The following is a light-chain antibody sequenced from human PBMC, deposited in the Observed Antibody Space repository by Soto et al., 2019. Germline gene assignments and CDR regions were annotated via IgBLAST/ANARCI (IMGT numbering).Light chain of an antibody. CDR2: EVS. CDR3: MQSKQLPPT. J-gene: IGKJ5*01. Sequence: DVVMTQTPLSLSVAPGQPASISCKSSQSLLHITGETFLFWYLQKPGQSPQLLIYEVSTRVAGVPDRFSVRESGTDCTLEISRVETDDVVIYYCMQSKQLPPTFGQGTR. V-gene: IGKV2D-29*02. CDR1: QSLLHITGETF.